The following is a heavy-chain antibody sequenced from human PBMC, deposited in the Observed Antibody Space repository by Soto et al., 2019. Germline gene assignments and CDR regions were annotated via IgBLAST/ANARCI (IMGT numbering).Heavy chain of an antibody. Sequence: ASVKVSCKASGYTFTSYYMHWVRQAPGQGLEWMGVINPSGGSTSYAQKFQGRVTMTRDTSKSTVYMELSSLRSEDTDGYYCASEMATITGNWFDPWGQGTLVTVSS. CDR2: INPSGGST. CDR1: GYTFTSYY. J-gene: IGHJ5*02. CDR3: ASEMATITGNWFDP. V-gene: IGHV1-46*01. D-gene: IGHD5-12*01.